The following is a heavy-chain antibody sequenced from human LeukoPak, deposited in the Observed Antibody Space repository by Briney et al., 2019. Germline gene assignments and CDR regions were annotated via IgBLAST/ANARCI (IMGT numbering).Heavy chain of an antibody. D-gene: IGHD1-26*01. Sequence: SETLSLTCTVSGGSISSSSYYWGWIRQPPGKGLEWIGSIYYSGSTNYNPSLKSRVTISVDTSKNQFSLKLSSVTAADTAVYYCAREWSYPDAFDIWGQGTMVTVSS. V-gene: IGHV4-39*07. CDR3: AREWSYPDAFDI. CDR2: IYYSGST. CDR1: GGSISSSSYY. J-gene: IGHJ3*02.